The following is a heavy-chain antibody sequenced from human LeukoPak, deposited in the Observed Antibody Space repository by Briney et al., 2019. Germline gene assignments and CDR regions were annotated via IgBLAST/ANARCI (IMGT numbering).Heavy chain of an antibody. D-gene: IGHD3-22*01. V-gene: IGHV1-2*02. J-gene: IGHJ6*03. CDR2: INPNSGGT. Sequence: ASVKVSCKASGYTFTGYYMHWVRQAPGQGLEWMGWINPNSGGTNYAQKFQGRVTMTRDTSISTAYMELSRLRSDDTAAYYCARTYYYDSSGYYPDHYYYYYMDVWGKGTTITVSS. CDR1: GYTFTGYY. CDR3: ARTYYYDSSGYYPDHYYYYYMDV.